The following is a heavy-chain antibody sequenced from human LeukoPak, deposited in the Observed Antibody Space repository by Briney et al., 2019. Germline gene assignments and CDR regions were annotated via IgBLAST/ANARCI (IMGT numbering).Heavy chain of an antibody. CDR1: GFTFSSYS. Sequence: PGGSLRLSCAASGFTFSSYSMNWVRQAPGKGLEWVSSISSSSSYIYYADSVKGRFTISRDNAKNSLYLQMNSLRAEDTAGYYCARDGPHYDILTGYYWRPLRRTPFDYWGQGTLVTVSS. D-gene: IGHD3-9*01. CDR2: ISSSSSYI. J-gene: IGHJ4*02. CDR3: ARDGPHYDILTGYYWRPLRRTPFDY. V-gene: IGHV3-21*01.